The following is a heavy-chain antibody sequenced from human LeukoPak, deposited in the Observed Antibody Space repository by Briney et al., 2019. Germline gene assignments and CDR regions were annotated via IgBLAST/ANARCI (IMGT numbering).Heavy chain of an antibody. CDR1: GYTFTGYY. D-gene: IGHD3-22*01. CDR2: INPNSGGT. Sequence: GASVKVSCKASGYTFTGYYMHWVRQAPGQGLGWMGWINPNSGGTNYAQKFQGRVTMTRDTSISTAYMELSRLRSDNTAVYYCARGKSGYYYFDYWGQGTLVTVFS. J-gene: IGHJ4*02. CDR3: ARGKSGYYYFDY. V-gene: IGHV1-2*02.